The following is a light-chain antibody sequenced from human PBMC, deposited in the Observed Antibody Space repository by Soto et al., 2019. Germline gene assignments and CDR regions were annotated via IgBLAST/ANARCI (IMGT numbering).Light chain of an antibody. Sequence: EIVLTQSPGTLSLSPGERATLSCRASQSVSSSFLAWYQQKPGQAPRLLIYGASSRATGIPDRFSGSGSGTDLTLTISRLEPEDLAVYYCQQYDNSPLTFGGGTKVEIK. CDR3: QQYDNSPLT. CDR1: QSVSSSF. CDR2: GAS. J-gene: IGKJ4*01. V-gene: IGKV3-20*01.